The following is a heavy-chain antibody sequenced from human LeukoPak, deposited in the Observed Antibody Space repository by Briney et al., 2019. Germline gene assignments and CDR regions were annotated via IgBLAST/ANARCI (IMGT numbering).Heavy chain of an antibody. V-gene: IGHV3-48*04. J-gene: IGHJ4*02. D-gene: IGHD3-9*01. CDR1: GFTFSTYS. Sequence: PGGSLRLSCAASGFTFSTYSMNWVRQAPGKGLERLSYISGRSNTIYYADSVRGRFTISRDNAKNSLYLQMTSLRAEDTAVYYCASVRTYYDTLTGNTEDYWGQGTLVTVSS. CDR2: ISGRSNTI. CDR3: ASVRTYYDTLTGNTEDY.